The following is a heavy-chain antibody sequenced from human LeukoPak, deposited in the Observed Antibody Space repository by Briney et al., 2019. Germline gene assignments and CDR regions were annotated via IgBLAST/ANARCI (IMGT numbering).Heavy chain of an antibody. J-gene: IGHJ6*02. CDR1: GASISSYY. CDR2: IYYSGST. V-gene: IGHV4-59*01. D-gene: IGHD6-19*01. CDR3: ARDGGSGGSVYYYYYGMDA. Sequence: PSDTLSLTCTVSGASISSYYWSWIRQPPGKGLEWIGYIYYSGSTNYNPSLKSRVTISVDTSKNQFSLKLSSVTAADTAVYYCARDGGSGGSVYYYYYGMDAWGQGTTVTVSS.